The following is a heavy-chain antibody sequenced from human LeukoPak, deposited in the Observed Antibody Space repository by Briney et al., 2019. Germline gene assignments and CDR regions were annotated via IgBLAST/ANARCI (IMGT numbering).Heavy chain of an antibody. V-gene: IGHV1-2*02. D-gene: IGHD3-9*01. J-gene: IGHJ5*02. CDR2: INPAGGGT. Sequence: GASVKVSCKASGYTFTDYYIHWVRQAPGQGLEWMGWINPAGGGTNYAQNFQGRVTMTSDTSISTAYMELSSLRSEDMAVYYCAREAQLRYFDWLQNWFDPWGQGTLVTVSS. CDR1: GYTFTDYY. CDR3: AREAQLRYFDWLQNWFDP.